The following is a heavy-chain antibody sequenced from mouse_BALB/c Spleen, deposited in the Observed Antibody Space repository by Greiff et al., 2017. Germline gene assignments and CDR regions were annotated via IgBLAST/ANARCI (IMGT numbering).Heavy chain of an antibody. CDR2: ISSGSSTI. J-gene: IGHJ4*01. CDR1: GFTFSSFG. CDR3: ARGGVITTVVATRAMDY. D-gene: IGHD1-1*01. Sequence: EVMLVESGGGLVQPGGSRKLSCAASGFTFSSFGMHWVRQAPEKGLEWVAYISSGSSTIYYADTVKGRFTISRDNPKNTLFLQMTSLRSEDTAMYYCARGGVITTVVATRAMDYWGQGTSVTVSS. V-gene: IGHV5-17*02.